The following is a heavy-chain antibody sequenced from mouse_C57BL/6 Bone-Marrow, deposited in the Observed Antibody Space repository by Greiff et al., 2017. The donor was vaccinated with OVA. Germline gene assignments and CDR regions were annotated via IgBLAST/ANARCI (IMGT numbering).Heavy chain of an antibody. CDR3: ASPDSSGYYYAMDY. D-gene: IGHD3-2*02. Sequence: QVQLQQPGAELVKPGASVKLSCKASGYTFTSYWMQWVKQRPGQGLEWIGEIDPSDSYTNYNQKFKGKATLTVDKSSSTAYMQPSSLTSEDSAVYYCASPDSSGYYYAMDYWGQGTSVTVSS. V-gene: IGHV1-50*01. CDR1: GYTFTSYW. CDR2: IDPSDSYT. J-gene: IGHJ4*01.